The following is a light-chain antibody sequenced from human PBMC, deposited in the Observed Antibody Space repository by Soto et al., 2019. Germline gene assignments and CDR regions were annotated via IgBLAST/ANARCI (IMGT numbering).Light chain of an antibody. Sequence: QSALTQPPSASGSPGQSVTISCTGTSSDVGAHDYVSWYQQHPGKAPKLMIYGINKRPSGVPDRFSGSKSGNTASLTVSGLQAEDEADYYCSSFAGSNNFPYVFGTGTKVTVL. CDR2: GIN. J-gene: IGLJ1*01. V-gene: IGLV2-8*01. CDR3: SSFAGSNNFPYV. CDR1: SSDVGAHDY.